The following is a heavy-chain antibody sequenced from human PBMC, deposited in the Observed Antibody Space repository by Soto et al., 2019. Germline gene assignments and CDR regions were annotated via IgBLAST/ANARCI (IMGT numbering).Heavy chain of an antibody. D-gene: IGHD5-12*01. J-gene: IGHJ4*02. V-gene: IGHV4-59*08. CDR2: IYYSGST. Sequence: SETLSLTCTVSGGSISSYYWSWIRQPPGKGLEWIGYIYYSGSTNYNPSLKSRVTISVDTSKNQFSLKLSSVTAADTAVYYCARVGYRRALDYWGQGTLVTVS. CDR3: ARVGYRRALDY. CDR1: GGSISSYY.